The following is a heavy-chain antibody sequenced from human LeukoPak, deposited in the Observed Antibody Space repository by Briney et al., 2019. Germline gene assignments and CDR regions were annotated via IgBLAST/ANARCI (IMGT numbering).Heavy chain of an antibody. CDR2: IYYSGST. Sequence: SQTLSLTCTVSGGSISSGVYYWSWIRQHPGKGLEWIGYIYYSGSTYYNPSLKSRVTISVDTSKNQFSLKLSSVTAADTAVYYCASSYDSSGYLMDYWGQGTLVTVSS. CDR1: GGSISSGVYY. CDR3: ASSYDSSGYLMDY. D-gene: IGHD3-22*01. V-gene: IGHV4-31*03. J-gene: IGHJ4*02.